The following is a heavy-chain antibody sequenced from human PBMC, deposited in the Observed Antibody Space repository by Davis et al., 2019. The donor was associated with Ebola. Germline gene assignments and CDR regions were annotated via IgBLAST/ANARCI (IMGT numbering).Heavy chain of an antibody. Sequence: GESLKISCAASGFTFSSYGMHWVRQAPGKGLEWVAVISYDGSNKYYADSVKGRFTISRDNSKNTLYLQMNSLRAEDTAVYYCAKEGVRSDYGDLLYYYYYGMDVWGQGTTVTVSS. CDR1: GFTFSSYG. J-gene: IGHJ6*02. CDR3: AKEGVRSDYGDLLYYYYYGMDV. D-gene: IGHD4-17*01. CDR2: ISYDGSNK. V-gene: IGHV3-30*18.